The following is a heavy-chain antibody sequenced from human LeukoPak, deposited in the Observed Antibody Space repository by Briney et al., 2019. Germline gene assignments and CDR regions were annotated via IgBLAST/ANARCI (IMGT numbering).Heavy chain of an antibody. J-gene: IGHJ4*02. CDR2: ISGSGDNT. V-gene: IGHV3-23*01. Sequence: GRSLRLSCGASGFTFSSYGMSWVRQAPGKGLEWVSTISGSGDNTYYADSVKGRFTISRDNSANTLHLQMDSLRVDDTALYYCAKHSGSYFIYHVDSWGQGTLVTVSS. CDR3: AKHSGSYFIYHVDS. CDR1: GFTFSSYG. D-gene: IGHD5-12*01.